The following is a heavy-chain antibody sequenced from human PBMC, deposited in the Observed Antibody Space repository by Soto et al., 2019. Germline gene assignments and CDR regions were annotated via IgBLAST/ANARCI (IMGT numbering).Heavy chain of an antibody. Sequence: EVQMVESGGGLIQPGGSLRLSCAAFGFTVSSNYMTWVRQAPGKGLEWVSVIYSGGSTYYADSVKGRFTISRDNSRNTLYLQMNSLRAEDTAVYYCARGFPSMAYYWEYYLDKWGQGTLVTVSS. CDR3: ARGFPSMAYYWEYYLDK. V-gene: IGHV3-53*01. J-gene: IGHJ4*02. CDR2: IYSGGST. CDR1: GFTVSSNY. D-gene: IGHD2-8*01.